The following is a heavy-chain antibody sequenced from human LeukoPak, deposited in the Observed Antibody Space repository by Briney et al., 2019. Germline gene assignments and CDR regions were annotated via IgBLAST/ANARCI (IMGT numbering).Heavy chain of an antibody. Sequence: PGGSLRLSCAASGFTFSSYEMNWVRQAPGKGLEWVSYISSSGSTIYYADSVKGRFTISRDNSKNTLYLQMNSLRAEDTAVYYCAREVVGAIGDDAFDIWGQGTMVTVSS. CDR3: AREVVGAIGDDAFDI. J-gene: IGHJ3*02. CDR1: GFTFSSYE. CDR2: ISSSGSTI. V-gene: IGHV3-48*03. D-gene: IGHD1-26*01.